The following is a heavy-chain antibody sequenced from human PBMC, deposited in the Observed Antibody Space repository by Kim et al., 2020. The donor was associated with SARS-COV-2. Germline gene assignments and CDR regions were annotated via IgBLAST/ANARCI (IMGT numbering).Heavy chain of an antibody. D-gene: IGHD3-16*01. V-gene: IGHV5-51*01. CDR3: ARSAGPYDYYFDY. J-gene: IGHJ4*02. Sequence: YSQSFQGQVTISADKSTTTASLQWSSLKASDTAMYYCARSAGPYDYYFDYWGQGTLVTVSS.